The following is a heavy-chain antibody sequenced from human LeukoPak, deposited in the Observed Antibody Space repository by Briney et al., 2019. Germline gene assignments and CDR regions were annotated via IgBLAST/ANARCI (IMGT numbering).Heavy chain of an antibody. V-gene: IGHV3-48*03. CDR3: ARDHGGLGYPDY. CDR1: GFTFSSYE. Sequence: GGSLRLSCAASGFTFSSYEMNWVRQAPGGGLECVSYIISSGSTIYYSDSVKGRFTISRDNDKNSLYLQMNSLRAEDTAVYYCARDHGGLGYPDYWGQGTLVTVSS. J-gene: IGHJ4*02. CDR2: IISSGSTI. D-gene: IGHD4-23*01.